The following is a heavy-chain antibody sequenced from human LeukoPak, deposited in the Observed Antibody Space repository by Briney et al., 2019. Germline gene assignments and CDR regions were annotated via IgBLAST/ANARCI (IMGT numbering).Heavy chain of an antibody. CDR3: AREVGPLIGGFDY. CDR2: IYYSGST. V-gene: IGHV4-59*01. D-gene: IGHD3-3*01. CDR1: GGSSSSYY. Sequence: SETLSLTCTVSGGSSSSYYWSWIRQPPGKGLEWIGYIYYSGSTNYNPSLKSRVTISVDTSKNQFSLKLSSVTAADTAVYYCAREVGPLIGGFDYWGQGTLVTVSS. J-gene: IGHJ4*02.